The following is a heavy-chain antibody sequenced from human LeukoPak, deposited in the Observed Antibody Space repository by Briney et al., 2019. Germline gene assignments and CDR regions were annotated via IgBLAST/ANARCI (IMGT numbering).Heavy chain of an antibody. J-gene: IGHJ4*02. D-gene: IGHD2-15*01. CDR2: IYYSGST. V-gene: IGHV4-4*02. CDR3: ARVSSGVYFDY. Sequence: SGTLSLTCGVSGGSISSTNWWTWVRQPPGKGLELIGYIYYSGSTNYNPSLKSRVTISVDTSKNQFSLKLSSVTAADTAVYYCARVSSGVYFDYWGQGTLVTVSS. CDR1: GGSISSTNW.